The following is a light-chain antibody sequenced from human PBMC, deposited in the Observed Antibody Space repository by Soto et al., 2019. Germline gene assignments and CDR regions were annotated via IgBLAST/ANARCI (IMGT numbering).Light chain of an antibody. CDR3: QQYNNYGSWT. Sequence: DIQMTQSPSTLSASVGDRVTITCRASQSISAWLAWYQQKPGKAPKLLIYKASSLGSGVPSRFSGSGSGTEFTLTISSLQPDDFATYYCQQYNNYGSWTFGQGTKVDIK. J-gene: IGKJ1*01. CDR2: KAS. V-gene: IGKV1-5*03. CDR1: QSISAW.